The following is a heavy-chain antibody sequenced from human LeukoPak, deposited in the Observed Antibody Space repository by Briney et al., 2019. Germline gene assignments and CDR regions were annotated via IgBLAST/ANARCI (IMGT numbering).Heavy chain of an antibody. V-gene: IGHV3-53*01. CDR2: IYSGGGT. Sequence: GGSLRLSCAASGFTVSSNYMSWVRQAPGKGLEWVSVIYSGGGTYSADSVKGRFTISRDNAKNSLYLQMNSLRAEDTAVYYCASLTPGGYNYGSGYWGQGALVTVSS. D-gene: IGHD5-18*01. J-gene: IGHJ4*02. CDR1: GFTVSSNY. CDR3: ASLTPGGYNYGSGY.